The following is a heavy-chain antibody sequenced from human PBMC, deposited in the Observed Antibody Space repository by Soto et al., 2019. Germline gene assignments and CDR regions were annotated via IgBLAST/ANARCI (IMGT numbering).Heavy chain of an antibody. CDR3: ARRAYYYDSSGYDDYYYYGMDV. D-gene: IGHD3-22*01. Sequence: QVQLVQSGAEVKKPGSSVKVSCKASGGTFSSYAISWVRQAPGQGLEWMGGIIPIFGTANYAQKFQGRVTITADESTSXXYXEXXSLRSEDTAVYYCARRAYYYDSSGYDDYYYYGMDVWGQGTTVTVSS. V-gene: IGHV1-69*12. CDR2: IIPIFGTA. J-gene: IGHJ6*02. CDR1: GGTFSSYA.